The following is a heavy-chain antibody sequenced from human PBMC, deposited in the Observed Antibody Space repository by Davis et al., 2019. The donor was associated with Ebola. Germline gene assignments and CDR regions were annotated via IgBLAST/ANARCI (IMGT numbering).Heavy chain of an antibody. CDR3: ATYYYHSSGYFYHAFDI. CDR2: IYPADSDT. J-gene: IGHJ3*02. D-gene: IGHD3-22*01. V-gene: IGHV5-51*01. CDR1: GYSFTSYW. Sequence: GESLKISCNGSGYSFTSYWIGWVRQMPGKGLAWMGIIYPADSDTSYSPSFQGQVTISADKSISTAYLQLSNLKASDTARYYCATYYYHSSGYFYHAFDIWGHGTMVTVSS.